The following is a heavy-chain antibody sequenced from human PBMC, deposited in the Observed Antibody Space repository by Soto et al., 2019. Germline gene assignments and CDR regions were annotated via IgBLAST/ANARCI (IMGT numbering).Heavy chain of an antibody. CDR3: ARGGGYDSSDF. CDR2: IGHXEXX. Sequence: SETQSLTCSVSGVAMTDGGYSWSWIRQSPEKXLEXXGXIGHXEXXXXXXSFKSRLSLSIDRTRNQFSMSLSSMTDADKAVYYCARGGGYDSSDFWGQGIQVTVS. J-gene: IGHJ4*02. CDR1: GVAMTDGGYS. D-gene: IGHD2-15*01. V-gene: IGHV4-30-2*06.